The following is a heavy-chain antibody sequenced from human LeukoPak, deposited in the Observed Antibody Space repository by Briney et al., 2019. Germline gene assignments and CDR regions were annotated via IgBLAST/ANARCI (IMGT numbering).Heavy chain of an antibody. CDR1: GFTFSSYA. CDR3: AKSVAIYFYYGLDV. Sequence: GGSLGLSCAASGFTFSSYAMSWVRQTPGKGLEWVSAISGSGGSTHNADSVKGRFTISRDNSKNTLFLQMNSLRVEDMAPYYCAKSVAIYFYYGLDVWGQGTTVTVSS. J-gene: IGHJ6*02. V-gene: IGHV3-23*01. D-gene: IGHD3-3*01. CDR2: ISGSGGST.